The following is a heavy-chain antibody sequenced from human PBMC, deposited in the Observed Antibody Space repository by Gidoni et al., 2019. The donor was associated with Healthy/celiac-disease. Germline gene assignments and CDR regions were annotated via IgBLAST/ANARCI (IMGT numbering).Heavy chain of an antibody. Sequence: QVQLQQWGAGLLKPSETLSLTCAVYGGSFSGYSWSWIRQPPGKGLEWIGEINHSGSTNYNPSLKSRVTISVDTSKNQFSLKLSSVTAADTAVYYCARGRGGYSYGYPTFDYWGQGTLVTVSS. J-gene: IGHJ4*02. CDR3: ARGRGGYSYGYPTFDY. V-gene: IGHV4-34*01. D-gene: IGHD5-18*01. CDR2: INHSGST. CDR1: GGSFSGYS.